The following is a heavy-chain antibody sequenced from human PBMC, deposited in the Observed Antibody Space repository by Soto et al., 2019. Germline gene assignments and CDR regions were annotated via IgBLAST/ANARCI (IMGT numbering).Heavy chain of an antibody. CDR3: AKNRYYDILTGYYDY. CDR1: GFTFSSYA. D-gene: IGHD3-9*01. V-gene: IGHV3-23*01. CDR2: ISGSGGST. Sequence: LRLSCAASGFTFSSYAMSWVRQAPGKGLEWVSAISGSGGSTYYADSVKGRFTISRDNSKNTLYLQMNSLRAEDTAVYYCAKNRYYDILTGYYDYWGQGTLVTVSS. J-gene: IGHJ4*02.